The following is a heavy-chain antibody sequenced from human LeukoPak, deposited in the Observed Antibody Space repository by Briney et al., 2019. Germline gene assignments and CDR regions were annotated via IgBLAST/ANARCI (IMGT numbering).Heavy chain of an antibody. CDR3: ARAGPFYTGNYLGY. J-gene: IGHJ4*02. D-gene: IGHD1-26*01. CDR1: GYTFTGYY. V-gene: IGHV1-2*02. Sequence: ASVKVSCKASGYTFTGYYINWVRQAPGRGLEWMGWINPNSDDTNYAQKFQGRVTMTRGTSISTAYMDLNSLRSDDTAVYYCARAGPFYTGNYLGYWGQGTLVTVSS. CDR2: INPNSDDT.